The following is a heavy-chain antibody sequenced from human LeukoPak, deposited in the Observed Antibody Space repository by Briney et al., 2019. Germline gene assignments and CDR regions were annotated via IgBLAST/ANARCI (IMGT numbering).Heavy chain of an antibody. V-gene: IGHV3-30-3*01. Sequence: GRSLRLSCAASGFTFSSYAMHWVRQAPGKGLEWVAVISYDGSNKYYADSVKGRFTISRDNSKNTLYLQMNSLRAEDTAVYYCAIGSSGIAAAGHYDAFDIWGQGTMVTVSS. D-gene: IGHD6-13*01. CDR1: GFTFSSYA. CDR2: ISYDGSNK. CDR3: AIGSSGIAAAGHYDAFDI. J-gene: IGHJ3*02.